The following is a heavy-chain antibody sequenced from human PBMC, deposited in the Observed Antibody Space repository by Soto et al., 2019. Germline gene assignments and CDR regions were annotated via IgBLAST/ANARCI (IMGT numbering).Heavy chain of an antibody. CDR1: GGSISSSSYY. D-gene: IGHD6-19*01. J-gene: IGHJ4*02. CDR2: IYYSGST. Sequence: TSETLSLTCTVSGGSISSSSYYWGWIRQPPGKGLEWIGSIYYSGSTYYNPSLKSRVTISVDTSKNQFSLKLSSVTAADTAVYYCARSGGIAVAGTTGSLGFDYWGQGTLVTVSS. V-gene: IGHV4-39*01. CDR3: ARSGGIAVAGTTGSLGFDY.